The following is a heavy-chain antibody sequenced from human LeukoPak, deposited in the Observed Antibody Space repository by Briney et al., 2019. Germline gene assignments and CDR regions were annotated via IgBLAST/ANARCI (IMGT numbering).Heavy chain of an antibody. J-gene: IGHJ3*01. Sequence: GGSLRLSCAPAGFTINIYAMTWVGQAPGKGLVWVSSITVNGGGISYADSVKGRFTISRDNSKNTLYLQMNSLRAEDTAVYYCAKDPNGDYVGAFDGWDQGTRVTVSS. CDR3: AKDPNGDYVGAFDG. D-gene: IGHD4-17*01. CDR2: ITVNGGGI. CDR1: GFTINIYA. V-gene: IGHV3-23*01.